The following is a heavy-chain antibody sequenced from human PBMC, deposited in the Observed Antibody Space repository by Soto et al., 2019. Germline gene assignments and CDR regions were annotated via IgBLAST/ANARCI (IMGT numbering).Heavy chain of an antibody. CDR3: ARDGYYDFWSGPPWVWFDP. CDR1: GVTFSSYA. D-gene: IGHD3-3*01. V-gene: IGHV1-69*13. J-gene: IGHJ5*02. Sequence: GASVKVSCKASGVTFSSYAISWVRQAPGQGLEWMGGIIPIFGTANYAQKFQGRVTITADESTSTAYMELSSLRSEDTAVYYCARDGYYDFWSGPPWVWFDPWGQGTLVTVSS. CDR2: IIPIFGTA.